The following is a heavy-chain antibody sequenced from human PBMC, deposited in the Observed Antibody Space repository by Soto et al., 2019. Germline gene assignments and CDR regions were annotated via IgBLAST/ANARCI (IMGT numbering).Heavy chain of an antibody. CDR3: ARALPDPCSTSCYTADYYYYYGMDV. J-gene: IGHJ6*02. CDR1: GGSISSYY. Sequence: PSETLSLTCTVSGGSISSYYWSWIRQPPGKGLEWIGYIYYSGSTNYNPSLKSRVTISVDTSKNQFSLKLSSVTAADTAVSYCARALPDPCSTSCYTADYYYYYGMDVWGQGTTVTVSS. CDR2: IYYSGST. D-gene: IGHD2-2*02. V-gene: IGHV4-59*01.